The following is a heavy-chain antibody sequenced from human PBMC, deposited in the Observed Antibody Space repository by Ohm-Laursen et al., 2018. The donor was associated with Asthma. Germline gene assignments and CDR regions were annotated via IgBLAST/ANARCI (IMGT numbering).Heavy chain of an antibody. V-gene: IGHV3-30*03. J-gene: IGHJ4*02. CDR2: ISYDGSNK. CDR1: GFIFSDYA. CDR3: ARDPRFLEWLSDQYYFDY. Sequence: SLRLSCSASGFIFSDYAFHWVRQAPGKGLEWVAVISYDGSNKYYADSVKGRFTISRDNSKNTLYLQMNSLRAEDTAVYYCARDPRFLEWLSDQYYFDYWGQGTLVTVSS. D-gene: IGHD3-3*01.